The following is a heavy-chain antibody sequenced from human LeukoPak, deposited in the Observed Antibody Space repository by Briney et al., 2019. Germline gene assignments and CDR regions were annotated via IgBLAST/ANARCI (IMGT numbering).Heavy chain of an antibody. Sequence: PGGSLRLSCAASGFTFSSYAMHWVRQAPGKGLEWVAVISYDGSNKYYADSVKGRFTISRDNSKNTLYLQMNSLRAEDTAVYYCARDRGDDTVVVPAAHGLFDYWGQGTLVTVSS. CDR2: ISYDGSNK. CDR1: GFTFSSYA. V-gene: IGHV3-30*04. J-gene: IGHJ4*02. D-gene: IGHD2-2*01. CDR3: ARDRGDDTVVVPAAHGLFDY.